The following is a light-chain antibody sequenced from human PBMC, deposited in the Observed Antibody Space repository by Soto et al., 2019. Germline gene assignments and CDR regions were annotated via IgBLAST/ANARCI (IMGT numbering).Light chain of an antibody. Sequence: DIVMTQSPDSLAVSLGERATINCKSSQNVLNRANNKNYIAWYQQKPGQPPKLLIYWASTRESGVPDRFSGSGSGTDFTLTISSLQVEDVAVYFCQQYFNTPLTFGGGIKVEIK. CDR2: WAS. J-gene: IGKJ4*01. CDR1: QNVLNRANNKNY. CDR3: QQYFNTPLT. V-gene: IGKV4-1*01.